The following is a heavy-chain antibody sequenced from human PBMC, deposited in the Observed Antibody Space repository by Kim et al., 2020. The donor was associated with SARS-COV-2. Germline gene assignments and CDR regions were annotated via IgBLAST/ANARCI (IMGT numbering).Heavy chain of an antibody. CDR2: ISSSSSYI. J-gene: IGHJ4*02. D-gene: IGHD3-22*01. CDR1: GFTFSSYS. Sequence: GGSLRLSCAASGFTFSSYSMNWVRQAPGKGLEWVSSISSSSSYIYYADSVKGRFTISRDNAKNSLYLQMNSLRAEDTAVYYCARALPIFYDSSGYYYGDFDYWGQGNLVTVSS. V-gene: IGHV3-21*01. CDR3: ARALPIFYDSSGYYYGDFDY.